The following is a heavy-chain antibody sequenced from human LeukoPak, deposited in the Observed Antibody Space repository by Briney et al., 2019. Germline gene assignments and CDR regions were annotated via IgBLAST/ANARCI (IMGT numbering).Heavy chain of an antibody. CDR3: AKLMRGSWYYFDY. CDR2: IRYDGSNK. J-gene: IGHJ4*02. CDR1: GFTFSNYG. D-gene: IGHD6-13*01. Sequence: GGSPRLSCAASGFTFSNYGMHWVRQAPGKGLEWVAFIRYDGSNKYYADSVKGRFTISRDNSKNTLYLQMNSLRAEDTAVYYRAKLMRGSWYYFDYWGQGTLVTVSS. V-gene: IGHV3-30*02.